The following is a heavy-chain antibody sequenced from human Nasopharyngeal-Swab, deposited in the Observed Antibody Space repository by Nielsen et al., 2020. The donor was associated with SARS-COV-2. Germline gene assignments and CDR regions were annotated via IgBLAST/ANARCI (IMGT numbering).Heavy chain of an antibody. D-gene: IGHD3-22*01. J-gene: IGHJ3*02. V-gene: IGHV5-51*01. CDR3: ARVYYDSSGGAFDI. CDR1: GYSFTSYW. Sequence: GESLKISCTGSGYSFTSYWIGWVRQMPGKGLEWMGIIYPGDSGTRYSPSFQGQVTISADTSISTAYLQWSSLKASDTAMYYCARVYYDSSGGAFDIWGQGTMVTVSS. CDR2: IYPGDSGT.